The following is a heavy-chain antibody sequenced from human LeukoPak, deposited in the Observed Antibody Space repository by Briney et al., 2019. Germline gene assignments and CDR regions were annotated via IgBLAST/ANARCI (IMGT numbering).Heavy chain of an antibody. CDR3: ARAVAGTFYYYGMDV. V-gene: IGHV1-2*02. Sequence: ASVKVSCKASGYTFTGYYMHWVRQAPGQGLEWMRWINPNSGGTNYAQKFQGRVTMTRDTSISTAYMELSRLRSDDTAVYYCARAVAGTFYYYGMDVWGQGTTVTVSS. J-gene: IGHJ6*02. CDR1: GYTFTGYY. D-gene: IGHD6-19*01. CDR2: INPNSGGT.